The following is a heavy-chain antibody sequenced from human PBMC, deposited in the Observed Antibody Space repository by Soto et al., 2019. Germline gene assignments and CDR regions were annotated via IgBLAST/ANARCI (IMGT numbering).Heavy chain of an antibody. V-gene: IGHV3-30-3*01. Sequence: HPGGSLRLSCAASGFTFSSYAMHWVRQAPGKGLEWVAVISYDGSNKYYADSVKGRFTISRDNSKNTLYLQMNSLRAEDTAVYYCARDLRAGTIFSFAQSRGYYYYGMDVWAQGTTVTVSS. J-gene: IGHJ6*02. D-gene: IGHD6-19*01. CDR2: ISYDGSNK. CDR1: GFTFSSYA. CDR3: ARDLRAGTIFSFAQSRGYYYYGMDV.